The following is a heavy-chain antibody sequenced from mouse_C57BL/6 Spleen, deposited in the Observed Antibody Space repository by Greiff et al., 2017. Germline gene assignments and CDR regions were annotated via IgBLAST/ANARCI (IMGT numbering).Heavy chain of an antibody. J-gene: IGHJ4*01. V-gene: IGHV1-18*01. CDR1: GYTFTDYN. CDR3: TGRRSLATVVADAVDY. D-gene: IGHD1-1*01. Sequence: VQLLQSGPELVKPGASVKIPCKASGYTFTDYNMDWVKQSHGKSLEWIEDINHNYGCTNYNQKFKGKDTLTVDKSSSTDYMELRRLTSEDTAVYYCTGRRSLATVVADAVDYWGQGTSVTVSS. CDR2: INHNYGCT.